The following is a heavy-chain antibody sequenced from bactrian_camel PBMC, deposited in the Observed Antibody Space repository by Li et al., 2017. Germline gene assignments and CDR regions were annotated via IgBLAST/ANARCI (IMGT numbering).Heavy chain of an antibody. J-gene: IGHJ4*01. CDR2: IDANGTT. V-gene: IGHV3S53*01. D-gene: IGHD7*01. Sequence: HVQLVESGGGSVQPGGSLGLSCAASGYISSSYCMAWFRQAPGKERTGVAWIDANGTTTYAESVKGRFTISQDNAKSTLYLQMNSLKPEDTAMYICAAARPYFLQTCGGTWQTSGDKYWGQGTQVTVS. CDR1: GYISSSYC. CDR3: AAARPYFLQTCGGTWQTSGDKY.